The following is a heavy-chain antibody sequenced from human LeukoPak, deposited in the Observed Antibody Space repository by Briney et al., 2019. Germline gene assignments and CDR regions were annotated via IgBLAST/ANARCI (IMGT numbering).Heavy chain of an antibody. J-gene: IGHJ4*02. D-gene: IGHD6-19*01. CDR1: GLNFRSYA. CDR2: IGTDDTK. CDR3: ANTGPPPYSNGWASPVVYYFDD. Sequence: PGGSLRLSCTASGLNFRSYAMSWVRQAPGKGLEWVSSIGTDDTKFYGDSAKGRFTTSRDNSKNTMYLQMNSLKTEDKAVYHCANTGPPPYSNGWASPVVYYFDDWGQGTLVTVSS. V-gene: IGHV3-23*01.